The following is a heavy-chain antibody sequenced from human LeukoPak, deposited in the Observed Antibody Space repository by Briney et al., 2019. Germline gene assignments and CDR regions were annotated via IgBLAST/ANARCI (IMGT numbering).Heavy chain of an antibody. CDR2: IYYSGST. D-gene: IGHD2-21*01. CDR1: GGSISSYY. V-gene: IGHV4-59*01. J-gene: IGHJ5*02. CDR3: ARDLPSKPTYCGGDCYKEGNWFDP. Sequence: SETLSLTCTVSGGSISSYYWSWIRQPPGKGLEWIGYIYYSGSTNYNLSLKSRVTISVDTSKNQFSLKLSSVTAADTAVYYCARDLPSKPTYCGGDCYKEGNWFDPWGQGTLVTVSS.